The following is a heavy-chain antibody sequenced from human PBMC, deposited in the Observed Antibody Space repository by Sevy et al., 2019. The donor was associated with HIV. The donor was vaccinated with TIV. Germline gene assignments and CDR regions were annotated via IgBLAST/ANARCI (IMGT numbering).Heavy chain of an antibody. Sequence: ASVKVSCKASGYTFTGYYMHWVRQAPGQGLEWMGWINPNSGGTNYAQKCQGRVTMTRDTSISTAYMELSRLRSADTAVYYCAVGYCSSTSCHIPHWYFDYWGQGTLVTVSS. V-gene: IGHV1-2*02. CDR3: AVGYCSSTSCHIPHWYFDY. J-gene: IGHJ4*02. CDR2: INPNSGGT. CDR1: GYTFTGYY. D-gene: IGHD2-2*02.